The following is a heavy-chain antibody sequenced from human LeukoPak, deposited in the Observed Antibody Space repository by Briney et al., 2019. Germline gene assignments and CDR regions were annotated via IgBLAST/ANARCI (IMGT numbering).Heavy chain of an antibody. D-gene: IGHD5-12*01. CDR3: ARGLGYSGYDRDP. CDR2: INHSGST. Sequence: SETLSLTCAVYGGSFSGYYWSWIRQPPGKGLEWIGEINHSGSTNYNPSLKSRVTISVDTSKNQFSLKLSSVTAADTAVYYCARGLGYSGYDRDPWGQGTLVTVSS. J-gene: IGHJ5*02. V-gene: IGHV4-34*01. CDR1: GGSFSGYY.